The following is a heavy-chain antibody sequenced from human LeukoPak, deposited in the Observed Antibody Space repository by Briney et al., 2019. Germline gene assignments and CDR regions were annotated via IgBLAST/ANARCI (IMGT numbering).Heavy chain of an antibody. CDR1: GGTFSSYA. Sequence: SVKVSCKASGGTFSSYAISWVRQAPGQGLEWMGGIIPIFGTANYAQKFQGRVMITADESTSTAYMELSSLRSEDTAVYYCARVGYCSSTSCLPFDYWGQGTLVTVSS. V-gene: IGHV1-69*13. D-gene: IGHD2-2*01. J-gene: IGHJ4*02. CDR2: IIPIFGTA. CDR3: ARVGYCSSTSCLPFDY.